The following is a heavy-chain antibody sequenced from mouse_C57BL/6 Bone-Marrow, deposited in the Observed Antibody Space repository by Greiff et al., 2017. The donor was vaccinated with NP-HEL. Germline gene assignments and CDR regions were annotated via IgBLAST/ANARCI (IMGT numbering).Heavy chain of an antibody. CDR3: ARIYYDYDWTPYFDY. D-gene: IGHD2-4*01. J-gene: IGHJ2*01. Sequence: DVKLVESGGGLVKPGGSLKLSCAASGFTFSSYAMSWVRQTPEKRLEWVATISDGGSYTYYPDNVKGRFTISRDNAKNNLYLQMSHLKSEDTAMYYCARIYYDYDWTPYFDYWGQGTTLTVSS. CDR1: GFTFSSYA. V-gene: IGHV5-4*03. CDR2: ISDGGSYT.